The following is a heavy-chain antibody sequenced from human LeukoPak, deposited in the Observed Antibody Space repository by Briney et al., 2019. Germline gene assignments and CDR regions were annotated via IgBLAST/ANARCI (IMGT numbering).Heavy chain of an antibody. J-gene: IGHJ4*02. CDR1: GVSITSSQW. V-gene: IGHV4-31*03. D-gene: IGHD6-19*01. CDR3: ARVHSRGTLDF. CDR2: IYYSGNT. Sequence: SGTLSLTCTVSGVSITSSQWWSWIRQHPGKGLEWIGYIYYSGNTYFNPSLKSRVIISVDTSKNQFSLNLSSVTAADTAVYYCARVHSRGTLDFWGQGTLVTVSS.